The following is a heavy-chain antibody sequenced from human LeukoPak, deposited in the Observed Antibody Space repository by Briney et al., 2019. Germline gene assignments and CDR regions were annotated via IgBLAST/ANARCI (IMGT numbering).Heavy chain of an antibody. CDR3: VRGGRGRDDYFDY. V-gene: IGHV3-23*01. Sequence: GGSLRLSCAASGFTFSSSVMTWVRQAPGKGLEWVSAISGSGANTYYADSVKGRFTISRDTSKNTLYLQMNSLRVEDTAVYYCVRGGRGRDDYFDYWGQGTQVTVSS. D-gene: IGHD3-10*01. CDR1: GFTFSSSV. J-gene: IGHJ4*02. CDR2: ISGSGANT.